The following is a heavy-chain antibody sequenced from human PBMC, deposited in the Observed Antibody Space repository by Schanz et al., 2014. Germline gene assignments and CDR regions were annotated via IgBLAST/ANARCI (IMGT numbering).Heavy chain of an antibody. CDR3: SRYHTTESYFSAGPPIDY. D-gene: IGHD1-26*01. V-gene: IGHV3-64D*06. CDR1: GFTFSIYA. Sequence: EVQLVESGGGLVQPGGSLRLSCSASGFTFSIYAMHWVRQAPGKGLEYVSAISHDGYSTYYADSVKGRFTISRDNSKNTLYLQMSKLTTEDTAVYVCSRYHTTESYFSAGPPIDYCGQGTLLTVSS. J-gene: IGHJ4*02. CDR2: ISHDGYST.